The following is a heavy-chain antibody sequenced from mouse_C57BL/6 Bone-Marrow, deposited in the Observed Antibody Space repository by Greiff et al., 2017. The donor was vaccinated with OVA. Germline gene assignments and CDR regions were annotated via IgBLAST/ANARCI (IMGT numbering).Heavy chain of an antibody. CDR1: GYTFTSYG. V-gene: IGHV1-81*01. CDR3: AELSLAY. J-gene: IGHJ3*01. CDR2: INPRSGNT. D-gene: IGHD1-1*02. Sequence: VQLVESGAELARPGASVKLSCKASGYTFTSYGISWVKQRTGQGLEWIGEINPRSGNTYYNEKFKGKATLTADKSSSTAYMELRSLTSEDSAVYFCAELSLAYWGQGTLVTVSA.